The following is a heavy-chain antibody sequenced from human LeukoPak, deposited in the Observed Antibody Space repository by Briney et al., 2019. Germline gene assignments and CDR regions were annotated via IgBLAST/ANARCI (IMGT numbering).Heavy chain of an antibody. D-gene: IGHD6-13*01. CDR2: ISSSGSTI. CDR3: AKDLYSSSWSL. V-gene: IGHV3-11*01. J-gene: IGHJ4*02. Sequence: GGSLRLSCAASGFTFSDYYMSWIRQAPGKGLEWVSYISSSGSTIYYADSVKGRFTISRDNSKNTLYLQMNSLRAEDTAVYYCAKDLYSSSWSLWGQGTLVTVSS. CDR1: GFTFSDYY.